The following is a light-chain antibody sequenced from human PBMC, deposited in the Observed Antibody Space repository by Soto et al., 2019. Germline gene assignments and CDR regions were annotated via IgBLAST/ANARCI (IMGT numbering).Light chain of an antibody. J-gene: IGKJ1*01. CDR2: GAS. CDR3: HQYDSWT. CDR1: QSFNSIY. V-gene: IGKV3-20*01. Sequence: EIVLPKSHGTGSLSPGERSTLSCRASQSFNSIYLAWYQQKPGQAPRLLIYGASSRATGIPDRFSGSGSGTDFTLTISRLEPEDFAVYYCHQYDSWTFGQGTKVDIK.